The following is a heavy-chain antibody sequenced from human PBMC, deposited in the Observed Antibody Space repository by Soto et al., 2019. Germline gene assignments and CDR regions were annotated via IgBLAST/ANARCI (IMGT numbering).Heavy chain of an antibody. J-gene: IGHJ3*02. CDR1: GFTFSDYY. CDR2: SRNKANSYSI. V-gene: IGHV3-72*01. D-gene: IGHD1-26*01. CDR3: ARYSGSYRRAFDI. Sequence: EVQLVESGGGLVQPGGSLRLSCAVSGFTFSDYYMDWVRQAPGKGLEWVGLSRNKANSYSIEYAASVKDRFTISRDDSKNSLYLQMNSLKTEDTAVYYCARYSGSYRRAFDIWSQGTMVTVSS.